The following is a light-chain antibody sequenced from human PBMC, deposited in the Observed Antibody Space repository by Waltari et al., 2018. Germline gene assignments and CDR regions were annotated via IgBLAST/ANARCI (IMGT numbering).Light chain of an antibody. CDR2: DAS. V-gene: IGKV3-11*01. J-gene: IGKJ4*01. CDR3: QERSNWPGGA. Sequence: EIVLTQSPATLSLSPGERATLSCRASQSVRTYLACYQHRPGQAPRLLIYDASNRATDVPARFSGSGSGTDFTLTISSLQPEDFAVYYCQERSNWPGGAFGGGTKVEIK. CDR1: QSVRTY.